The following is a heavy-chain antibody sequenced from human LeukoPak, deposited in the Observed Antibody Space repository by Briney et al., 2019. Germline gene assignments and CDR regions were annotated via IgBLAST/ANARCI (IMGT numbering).Heavy chain of an antibody. CDR3: AKATRPFTIFGVVIGDY. CDR1: GFTFSSYA. V-gene: IGHV3-23*01. D-gene: IGHD3-3*01. CDR2: ISGSGGST. Sequence: PGGSLRLSCAASGFTFSSYAMSCVRQAPGKGLERVSAISGSGGSTYYADSVKGRFTISRDNSKNTLYLQMNSLTAEDTAVYYCAKATRPFTIFGVVIGDYWGQGTLVTVSS. J-gene: IGHJ4*02.